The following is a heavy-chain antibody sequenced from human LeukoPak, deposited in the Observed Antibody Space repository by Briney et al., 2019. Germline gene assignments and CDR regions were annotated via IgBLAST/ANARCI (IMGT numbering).Heavy chain of an antibody. V-gene: IGHV3-30*04. CDR2: ISYDGSNK. Sequence: GGSLRLSCAASGFTFSSYAMRWVRQAPGKGLEWVAVISYDGSNKYYADSVKGRFTISRDNAKNTLYLQMNSLRAEDTTVYYCARDYGGRAFDIWGQGTMVTVSS. J-gene: IGHJ3*02. D-gene: IGHD1-26*01. CDR1: GFTFSSYA. CDR3: ARDYGGRAFDI.